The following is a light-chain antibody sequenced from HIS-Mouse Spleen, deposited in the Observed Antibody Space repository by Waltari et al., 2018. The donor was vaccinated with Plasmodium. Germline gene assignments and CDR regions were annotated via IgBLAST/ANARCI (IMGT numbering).Light chain of an antibody. CDR3: YSAADNNLV. CDR1: VLAKKS. V-gene: IGLV3-27*01. Sequence: SYELTQPSSVSVSPGQTARITCSGDVLAKKSARWFQQKPGQAPVLGIYKDSERPSGIPERFAGSSPGTTVTLTISGAQVDDEADYYCYSAADNNLVFGGGTKLTVL. CDR2: KDS. J-gene: IGLJ3*02.